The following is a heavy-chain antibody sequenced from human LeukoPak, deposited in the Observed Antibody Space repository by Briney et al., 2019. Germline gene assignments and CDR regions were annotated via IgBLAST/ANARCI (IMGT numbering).Heavy chain of an antibody. CDR1: GGSISSYY. J-gene: IGHJ4*02. V-gene: IGHV4-4*07. D-gene: IGHD3-22*01. CDR2: IYTSGST. Sequence: PSETLSLTCTVSGGSISSYYWSWIRQPAGKGLEWIRRIYTSGSTNYNPSLKSRVTISVDTSKNQFSLKLSSVTAADTAVYYCARERPEYYYDSSGYYPFHFDYWGQGTLVTVSS. CDR3: ARERPEYYYDSSGYYPFHFDY.